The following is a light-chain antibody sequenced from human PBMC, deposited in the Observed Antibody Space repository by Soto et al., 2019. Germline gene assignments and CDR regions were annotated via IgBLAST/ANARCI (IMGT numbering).Light chain of an antibody. CDR3: SSYTTTSLPFV. CDR1: SSDIGGYNY. J-gene: IGLJ1*01. CDR2: EVA. V-gene: IGLV2-14*01. Sequence: QSVLTQPASVSGSPGQSITISCTGSSSDIGGYNYVSWYQQYPGEAPKLLIYEVAHRPSGVSSRFSGSKSGDTAPLTISGLQAEDEADYYCSSYTTTSLPFVFGTGTKVTVL.